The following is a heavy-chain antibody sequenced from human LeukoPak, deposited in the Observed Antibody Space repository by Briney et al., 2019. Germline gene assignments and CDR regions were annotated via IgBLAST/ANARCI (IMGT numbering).Heavy chain of an antibody. J-gene: IGHJ4*02. D-gene: IGHD2-21*02. CDR1: GFTFDDYG. CDR2: INWNGGST. CDR3: ARDSSYCGGDCSTRFDY. Sequence: PGGSLRLSCAASGFTFDDYGMSWVRQAPGKGLEWVSGINWNGGSTGYADSVKGRFTISRDNAKNSLYLQMNSLRAEDTALYYCARDSSYCGGDCSTRFDYWGQGTLVTVSS. V-gene: IGHV3-20*04.